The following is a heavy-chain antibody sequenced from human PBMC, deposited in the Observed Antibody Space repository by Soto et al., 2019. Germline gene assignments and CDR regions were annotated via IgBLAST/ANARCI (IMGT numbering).Heavy chain of an antibody. CDR2: IVVGSGNT. J-gene: IGHJ4*02. D-gene: IGHD3-10*01. CDR1: GFTFTSSA. CDR3: SADLDSDTAMVLGY. V-gene: IGHV1-58*01. Sequence: SVKVSCKASGFTFTSSAVQWVRQARGQRLEWIGWIVVGSGNTNYAQKFQERVTITRDMSTSTAYMELSSLRSEDTAVYYCSADLDSDTAMVLGYWGKGTLVPVSS.